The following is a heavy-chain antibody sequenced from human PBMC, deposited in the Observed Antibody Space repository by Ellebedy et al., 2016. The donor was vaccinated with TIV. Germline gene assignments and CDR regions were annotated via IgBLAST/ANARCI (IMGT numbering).Heavy chain of an antibody. V-gene: IGHV1-69*05. CDR3: ARVSADFWSGYPDY. CDR2: IIPIFGTA. Sequence: SVKVSXXASGGTFSSYAISWVRQAPGQGLEWMGGIIPIFGTANYAQKFQGRVTMTTDTSTSTAYMELRSLRSDDTAVYYCARVSADFWSGYPDYWGQGTLVTVSS. CDR1: GGTFSSYA. D-gene: IGHD3-3*01. J-gene: IGHJ4*02.